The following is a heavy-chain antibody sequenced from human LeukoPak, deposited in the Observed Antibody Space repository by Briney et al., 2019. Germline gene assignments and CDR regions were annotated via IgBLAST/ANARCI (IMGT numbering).Heavy chain of an antibody. CDR2: INQDGSEK. V-gene: IGHV3-7*04. CDR3: ARAYYFDSRNYYNPTSSFDY. D-gene: IGHD3-10*01. J-gene: IGHJ4*02. CDR1: GFTFSNYW. Sequence: GGSLRLSCAASGFTFSNYWMSWVRQAPGKGLEWVANINQDGSEKYSVDSVKGRFTISRDNAKNSLYLQMNSLIAEDTAVYYCARAYYFDSRNYYNPTSSFDYWGQGTLVTVSS.